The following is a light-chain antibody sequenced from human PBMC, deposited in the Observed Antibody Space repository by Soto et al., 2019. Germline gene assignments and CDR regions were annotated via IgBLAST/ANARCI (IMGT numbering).Light chain of an antibody. J-gene: IGKJ5*01. CDR3: QQRNSYSLT. Sequence: DIQLTQSPSFLSASVGDRVTITCRASQGISRYLAWYQQRPGKAPKLLIYAASTLQSGVPSRFSGSGSGTEFTLTISSLQPEDVATYYCQQRNSYSLTFGQGTRLEIE. CDR1: QGISRY. V-gene: IGKV1-9*01. CDR2: AAS.